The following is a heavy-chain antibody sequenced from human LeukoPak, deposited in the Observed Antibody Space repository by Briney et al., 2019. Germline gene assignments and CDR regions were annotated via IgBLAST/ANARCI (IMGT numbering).Heavy chain of an antibody. Sequence: PGGSLRLSCAASGFTFSSYSMNWVRQAPGKGLEWVSSISSSSSYIYYADSVKGRFTISRDNAKNSLYLQMNSLRAEDTAVYYCARGEDIVVVPVTFDAFDIWGQGTMVTVSS. J-gene: IGHJ3*02. CDR1: GFTFSSYS. CDR3: ARGEDIVVVPVTFDAFDI. D-gene: IGHD2-2*01. CDR2: ISSSSSYI. V-gene: IGHV3-21*01.